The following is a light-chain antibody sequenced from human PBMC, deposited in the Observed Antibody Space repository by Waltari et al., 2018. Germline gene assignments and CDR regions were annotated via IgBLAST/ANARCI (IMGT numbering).Light chain of an antibody. V-gene: IGKV3-15*01. CDR3: QQYNNWPIT. Sequence: EVVLTQSPATLSVSPGERATLSCRASQNINNLLAWYQQKPGQAPRLLIYRASTRATDIPVRFSGSGSGTDFTLTISSLQSEDFAVYYCQQYNNWPITFSQGTRLEIK. CDR1: QNINNL. J-gene: IGKJ5*01. CDR2: RAS.